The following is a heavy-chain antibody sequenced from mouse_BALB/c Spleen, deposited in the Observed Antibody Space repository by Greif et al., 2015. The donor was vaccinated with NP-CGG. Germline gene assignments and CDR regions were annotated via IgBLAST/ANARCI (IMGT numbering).Heavy chain of an antibody. CDR2: ISSGGSYT. CDR1: GFAFSSYT. V-gene: IGHV5-6-4*01. CDR3: TRGGDRVYYFDY. J-gene: IGHJ2*01. Sequence: EVQLVESGGGLVKPGGSLKLSCAASGFAFSSYTMSWVRQTPEKRLEWVAAISSGGSYTYYPDSVKGRFTISRDNAKNTLYLQMSSLKAEDTAMYYCTRGGDRVYYFDYWGQGTTLTVSS.